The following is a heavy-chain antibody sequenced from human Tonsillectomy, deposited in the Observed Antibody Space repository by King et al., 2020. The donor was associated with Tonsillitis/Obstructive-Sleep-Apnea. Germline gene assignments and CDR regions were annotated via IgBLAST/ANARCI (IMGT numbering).Heavy chain of an antibody. V-gene: IGHV4-34*01. CDR1: GGSFSGYY. J-gene: IGHJ6*03. CDR2: INHSGST. D-gene: IGHD2-2*01. CDR3: GTNAGDYYYYMDV. Sequence: VQLQQWGAGLLKPSETLSLTCGVYGGSFSGYYWSWIRQPPGKGLEWSGEINHSGSTDYNSSLKSRVTISRETSKNQFSLRLTSVTAADTAGYYCGTNAGDYYYYMDVWGKGTTVTVSS.